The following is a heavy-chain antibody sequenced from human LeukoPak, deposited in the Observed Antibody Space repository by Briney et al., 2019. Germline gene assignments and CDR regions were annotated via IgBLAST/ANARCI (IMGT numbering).Heavy chain of an antibody. CDR2: IYYSENT. CDR3: ASRSLGYCSGGSCLNWFDP. V-gene: IGHV4-39*01. Sequence: PSQTLSLTCTVSGGSISSSTSYWGWIRQPPGKGLEWIGTIYYSENTDYNPSLQSPVTISVDASTNQFSLKLRFVTATDTAVYYCASRSLGYCSGGSCLNWFDPWGQGTLVTVSS. CDR1: GGSISSSTSY. D-gene: IGHD2-15*01. J-gene: IGHJ5*02.